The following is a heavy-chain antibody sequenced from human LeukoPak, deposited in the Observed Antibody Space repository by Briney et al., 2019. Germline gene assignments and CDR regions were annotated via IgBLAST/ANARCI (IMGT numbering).Heavy chain of an antibody. CDR1: GFTFSIYA. D-gene: IGHD3-10*01. CDR2: ISGSGTST. V-gene: IGHV3-23*01. J-gene: IGHJ4*02. CDR3: AKTGVSPD. Sequence: GGSLRLSCAASGFTFSIYAMTWVRQAPGKGLEWVSGISGSGTSTYYADSVKGRFTISRDNSKNTLYLQMNSLRAEDTAVYYCAKTGVSPDWGQGTLVTVSS.